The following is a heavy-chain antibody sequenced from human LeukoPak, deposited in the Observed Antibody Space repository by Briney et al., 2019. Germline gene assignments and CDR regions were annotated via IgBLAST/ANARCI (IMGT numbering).Heavy chain of an antibody. CDR1: GGTFSSYA. J-gene: IGHJ6*02. D-gene: IGHD2-2*01. CDR3: ASSEYCSSTSCYVDYCYYGMDV. CDR2: IIPILGIA. Sequence: SVKVSCKASGGTFSSYAISWVRQAPGQGLEWMGRIIPILGIANYAQKFQGRVTITADKSTSTAYMELSSLRSEDTAVYYCASSEYCSSTSCYVDYCYYGMDVWGQGTTVTVSS. V-gene: IGHV1-69*04.